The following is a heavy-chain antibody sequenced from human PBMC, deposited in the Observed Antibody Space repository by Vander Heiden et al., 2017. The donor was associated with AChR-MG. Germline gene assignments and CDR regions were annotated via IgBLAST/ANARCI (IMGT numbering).Heavy chain of an antibody. Sequence: VHLQESGPGLVKPSQTLSLTCSVSGDPINSRGYYWAWILQHAGKGLEWIWYIDYSGTTHYNPSLKSRVSISSDTSKNQFSLKLTAVTAADTAVYFCARERGRRGNYRSKYYSIDVWGRGTTVIVSS. CDR2: IDYSGTT. V-gene: IGHV4-31*03. D-gene: IGHD3-10*01. J-gene: IGHJ6*02. CDR1: GDPINSRGYY. CDR3: ARERGRRGNYRSKYYSIDV.